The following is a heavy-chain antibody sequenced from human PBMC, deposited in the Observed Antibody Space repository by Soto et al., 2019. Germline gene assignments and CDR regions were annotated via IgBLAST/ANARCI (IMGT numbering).Heavy chain of an antibody. V-gene: IGHV5-51*01. CDR2: IYPGDSDT. CDR3: ATHERAIAGTSGSRALDY. D-gene: IGHD6-13*01. Sequence: PVESLKMSSEPSAERLSTYWIAGVRQIAGKGLEWKVHIYPGDSDTRYSPTSQGQVSIPVDASITTASLQWSSLKASDTAMYYCATHERAIAGTSGSRALDYWGQGTLVTVSS. CDR1: AERLSTYW. J-gene: IGHJ4*02.